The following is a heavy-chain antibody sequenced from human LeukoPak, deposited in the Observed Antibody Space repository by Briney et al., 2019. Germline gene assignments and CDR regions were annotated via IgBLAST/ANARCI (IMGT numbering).Heavy chain of an antibody. V-gene: IGHV1-46*01. J-gene: IGHJ4*02. CDR3: ARDHRLGYYDSSGYRHPGYYFDY. Sequence: ASVRVSCKASGYTFTSYYMHWVRQAPGQELEWMGIINPSGGSTSYAQKFQGRVTMTRDMSTSTVYMELSSLRSEDTAVYYCARDHRLGYYDSSGYRHPGYYFDYWGQGTLVTVSS. CDR1: GYTFTSYY. CDR2: INPSGGST. D-gene: IGHD3-22*01.